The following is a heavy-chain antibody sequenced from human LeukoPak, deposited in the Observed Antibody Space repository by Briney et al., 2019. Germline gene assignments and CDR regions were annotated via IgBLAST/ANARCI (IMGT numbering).Heavy chain of an antibody. CDR2: SNHSGST. CDR3: ARWRAYCSSTSCYGNYFDY. CDR1: GGSYSGYY. Sequence: SETLSLTCAVYGGSYSGYYWSWIRQPPGKGLEWIGESNHSGSTNYNPSLKSRVTISVDTSKNQFSLELSSVTAADTAVYYCARWRAYCSSTSCYGNYFDYWGQGTLVTVSS. V-gene: IGHV4-34*01. D-gene: IGHD2-2*01. J-gene: IGHJ4*02.